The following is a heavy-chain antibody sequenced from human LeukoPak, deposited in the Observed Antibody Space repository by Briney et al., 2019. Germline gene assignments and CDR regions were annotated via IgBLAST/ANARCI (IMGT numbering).Heavy chain of an antibody. CDR3: ARGGGSGNYYTAIDY. CDR1: GGSLSRYY. J-gene: IGHJ4*02. Sequence: SETLSLTCIVSGGSLSRYYWSWIRQPPGKGLQWIGSIHHSGSTNYNPSLKRRVTMSVDTSKNQFSLKLSSVTAADTAVYYCARGGGSGNYYTAIDYWGQGTLVTVSS. D-gene: IGHD3-10*01. CDR2: IHHSGST. V-gene: IGHV4-4*07.